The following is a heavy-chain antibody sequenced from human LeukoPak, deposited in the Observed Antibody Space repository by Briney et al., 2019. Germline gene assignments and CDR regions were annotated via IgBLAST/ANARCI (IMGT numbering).Heavy chain of an antibody. CDR3: ARGSGSSAGFDF. V-gene: IGHV4-39*01. CDR1: VGSISSSSYY. J-gene: IGHJ4*02. CDR2: IYYTGST. Sequence: PSETLSLTCTVSVGSISSSSYYWGCIRPPPGKGLGWIGSIYYTGSTYYNPSLKSRVTISVDTSKNQFSLKLTSVTAADTAVYYCARGSGSSAGFDFWGQGTLVTVSS. D-gene: IGHD3-10*01.